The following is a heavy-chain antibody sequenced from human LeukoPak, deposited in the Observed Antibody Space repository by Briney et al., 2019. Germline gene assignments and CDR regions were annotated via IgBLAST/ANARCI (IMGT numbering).Heavy chain of an antibody. V-gene: IGHV3-23*01. CDR2: ISGSGGST. J-gene: IGHJ6*03. CDR3: ASQGHYYYYMDV. CDR1: GFTFSSYA. Sequence: SGGSLRLSCAASGFTFSSYAMSWVRQALGKGLEWVSAISGSGGSTYYADSVKGRFTISRDNSKNTLYLQMNSLRAEDTAVYYCASQGHYYYYMDVWGKGTTVTVSS.